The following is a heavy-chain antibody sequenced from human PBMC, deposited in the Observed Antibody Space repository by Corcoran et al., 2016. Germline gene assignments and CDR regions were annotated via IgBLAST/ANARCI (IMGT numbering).Heavy chain of an antibody. J-gene: IGHJ2*01. D-gene: IGHD3-10*01. CDR2: IYYSGST. CDR1: GGSISSYY. V-gene: IGHV4-59*01. Sequence: QVQLQESGPGLVKPSETLSLTCTVSGGSISSYYWSWIRQPPGKGLEWIGYIYYSGSTNYNPSLKRRVTISVDTSKNQFSLKLSSVTAAAPAVYYWARVGEAMVRGVYWYFDLWGRGTLVTVSS. CDR3: ARVGEAMVRGVYWYFDL.